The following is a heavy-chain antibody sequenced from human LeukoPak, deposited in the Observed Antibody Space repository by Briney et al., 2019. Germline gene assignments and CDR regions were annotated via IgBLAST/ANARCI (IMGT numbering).Heavy chain of an antibody. CDR2: ISAYNGNT. V-gene: IGHV1-18*01. CDR1: GYTFTSYG. CDR3: ARDKLLWFGELSGFDY. J-gene: IGHJ4*02. D-gene: IGHD3-10*01. Sequence: GASVKVSCKASGYTFTSYGISWVRQAPGQGLEWMGWISAYNGNTNYAQKLQGRVTMTTDTSTSTAYMELRSLRSDDTAVYYCARDKLLWFGELSGFDYWGQGTRVTVSS.